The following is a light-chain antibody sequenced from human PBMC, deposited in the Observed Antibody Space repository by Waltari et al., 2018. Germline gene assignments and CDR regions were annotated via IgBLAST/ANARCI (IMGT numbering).Light chain of an antibody. V-gene: IGLV2-14*01. CDR1: DSDVGAYDF. CDR2: EVS. J-gene: IGLJ1*01. CDR3: SSYTTSSAPGV. Sequence: QSALTQPASVSGSPGQSITISCSGTDSDVGAYDFVSCYQQHPGKAPHLIIYEVSKRPSGISNRFSASKSGNTASLTISGLQAEDEADYYCSSYTTSSAPGVFGTGTRVTVL.